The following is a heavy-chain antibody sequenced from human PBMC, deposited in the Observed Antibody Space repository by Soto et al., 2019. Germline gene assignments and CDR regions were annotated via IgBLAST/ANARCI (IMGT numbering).Heavy chain of an antibody. Sequence: GASVKVSCKASGYSFTANSMHWVRQASGQGLEWMGWINPNNGGTNYARKFQGWVTMTRDTSISTAYRDLTRLKSDDTAVYYCADQRGLVAFWAQGTLVIGSS. V-gene: IGHV1-2*04. J-gene: IGHJ4*02. D-gene: IGHD5-12*01. CDR2: INPNNGGT. CDR3: ADQRGLVAF. CDR1: GYSFTANS.